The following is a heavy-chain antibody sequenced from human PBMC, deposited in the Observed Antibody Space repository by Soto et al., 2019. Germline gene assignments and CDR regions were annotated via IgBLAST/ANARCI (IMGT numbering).Heavy chain of an antibody. D-gene: IGHD2-15*01. CDR2: FSGSGGRS. CDR1: EFSFSHYA. J-gene: IGHJ6*02. CDR3: AKHMRYCSGGSCRDYYYYPMDV. V-gene: IGHV3-23*01. Sequence: GGSLRLSCDASEFSFSHYAVTWVRQAPGKGLEWVSTFSGSGGRSYYADSVKGRFTISRDNSKNTLYLQMNSLRAEDTAVYYCAKHMRYCSGGSCRDYYYYPMDVWGQGTTVTVSS.